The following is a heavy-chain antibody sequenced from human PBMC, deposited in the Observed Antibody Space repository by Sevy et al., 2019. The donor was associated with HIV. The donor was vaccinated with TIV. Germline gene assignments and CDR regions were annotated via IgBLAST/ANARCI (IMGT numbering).Heavy chain of an antibody. D-gene: IGHD6-19*01. Sequence: GGSLRLSCAASGFTLSKYWMSWVRQAPGKGLEWVANIKEDGSEKYYVDSVKGRFTISRDNAQNSVDLQMNSLRVEDTAVYYCARGLYSSGPWGQGTMVTVSS. J-gene: IGHJ3*01. V-gene: IGHV3-7*01. CDR1: GFTLSKYW. CDR3: ARGLYSSGP. CDR2: IKEDGSEK.